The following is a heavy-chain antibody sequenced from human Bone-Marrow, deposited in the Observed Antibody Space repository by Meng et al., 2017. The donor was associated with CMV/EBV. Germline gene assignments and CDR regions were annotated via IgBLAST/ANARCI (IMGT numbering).Heavy chain of an antibody. Sequence: GESLKISCAASGFTFSSYEMNWVRQAPGKGLEWVSYISSSGSTIYYADSVKGRFTISRDNAKNSLYLQMNSLRAEDTAVYYCARAAWEVGAQYYFVYWGQGTLVTVSS. CDR2: ISSSGSTI. V-gene: IGHV3-48*03. CDR1: GFTFSSYE. CDR3: ARAAWEVGAQYYFVY. J-gene: IGHJ4*02. D-gene: IGHD1-26*01.